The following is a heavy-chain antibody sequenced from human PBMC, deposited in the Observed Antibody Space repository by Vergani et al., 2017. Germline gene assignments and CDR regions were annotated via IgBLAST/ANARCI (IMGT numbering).Heavy chain of an antibody. CDR2: IYTSGST. Sequence: QVQLQESGPGLVKPSQTLSLTFTVSGSSIRSGSYYWSWIRQPAGKGLEWIGRIYTSGSTNYNPSLKSRVTISVDTSKNQFSLKLSSVSAADTAVYYCAIATVDAFDIWGQGTMVTVSS. CDR1: GSSIRSGSYY. V-gene: IGHV4-61*02. CDR3: AIATVDAFDI. J-gene: IGHJ3*02. D-gene: IGHD4-17*01.